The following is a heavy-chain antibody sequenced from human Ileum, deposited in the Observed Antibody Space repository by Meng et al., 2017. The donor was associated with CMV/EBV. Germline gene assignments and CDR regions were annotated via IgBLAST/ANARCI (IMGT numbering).Heavy chain of an antibody. CDR3: ATWVDY. J-gene: IGHJ4*02. Sequence: ESLKILCSASGFTFSRYLMHWVRQSPGKGLEWVSHINSDGTETNYADSVKGRFTISRDNAKNTLYLQMNSLRAEDTAVYYCATWVDYWGQGTLVTVSS. CDR1: GFTFSRYL. V-gene: IGHV3-74*01. CDR2: INSDGTET.